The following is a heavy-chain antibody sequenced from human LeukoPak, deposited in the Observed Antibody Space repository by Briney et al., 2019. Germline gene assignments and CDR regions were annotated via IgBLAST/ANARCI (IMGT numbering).Heavy chain of an antibody. V-gene: IGHV3-48*01. J-gene: IGHJ4*02. CDR2: MGGSSSTM. D-gene: IGHD2-8*01. CDR3: ARDGGSKGVYYY. CDR1: GFIFSNYA. Sequence: PGGSLRLSCAASGFIFSNYAMNWVRQAPGKGLEWVAFMGGSSSTMYYADSVKGRFIISRDNANNSLYLQMNSLRAEDTAVYYCARDGGSKGVYYYWGQGTLDTVSS.